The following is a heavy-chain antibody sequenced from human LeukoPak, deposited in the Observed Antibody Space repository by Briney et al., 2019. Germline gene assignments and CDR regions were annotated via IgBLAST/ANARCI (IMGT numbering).Heavy chain of an antibody. V-gene: IGHV4-59*08. CDR1: GGSIGTYY. J-gene: IGHJ6*03. CDR3: ARHIGRGIEDMDV. D-gene: IGHD6-13*01. CDR2: IYVTGNT. Sequence: PSETLSLTYIVSGGSIGTYYWSWIRQSPGKGLEWIGYIYVTGNTRYNPYLQSRVTISVDTSRNQFFLKMSSVTAADTAVYCARHIGRGIEDMDVWGTGTKVTVSS.